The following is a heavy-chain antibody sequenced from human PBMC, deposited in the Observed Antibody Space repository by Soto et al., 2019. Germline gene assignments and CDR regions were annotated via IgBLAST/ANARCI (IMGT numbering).Heavy chain of an antibody. D-gene: IGHD3-10*01. Sequence: PGESLKISCQGSGYSFTSYWISWVRQMPGKGLEWMGRIDPSDSYTNYSPSFQGHVTISADKSISTAYLQWSSLKASDTAMYYCARGQDITMVRGVSAVYGMDVWGQGTTVTVSS. CDR1: GYSFTSYW. CDR2: IDPSDSYT. V-gene: IGHV5-10-1*01. J-gene: IGHJ6*02. CDR3: ARGQDITMVRGVSAVYGMDV.